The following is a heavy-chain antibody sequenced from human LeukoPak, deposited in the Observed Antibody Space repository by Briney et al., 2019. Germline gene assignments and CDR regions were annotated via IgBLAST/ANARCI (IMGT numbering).Heavy chain of an antibody. J-gene: IGHJ6*03. V-gene: IGHV3-23*01. CDR2: ISGSGGST. Sequence: GGSLRLSCAASGFTFSSYGMSWVRQAPGKGLEWVSAISGSGGSTYYADSVKGRFTISRDNSKNTLYLKMNSLRAEDTAVYYCAKDGGGRFGEQKYYYYFYIVVWGKGTTVTISS. D-gene: IGHD3-10*01. CDR1: GFTFSSYG. CDR3: AKDGGGRFGEQKYYYYFYIVV.